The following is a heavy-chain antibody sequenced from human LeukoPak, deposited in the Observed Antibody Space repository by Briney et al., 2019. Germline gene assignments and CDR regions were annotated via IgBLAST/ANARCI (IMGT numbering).Heavy chain of an antibody. CDR2: INPNSGGT. Sequence: ASVKVSCKASGGTFSSYAISWVRQAPGQGLEWMGWINPNSGGTNYAQKFQGRVTMTRDTSISTAYMELSRLRSDDTAVYYCAREEYCSSTSCYASPWGQGTLVTVSS. V-gene: IGHV1-2*02. CDR1: GGTFSSYA. J-gene: IGHJ5*02. D-gene: IGHD2-2*01. CDR3: AREEYCSSTSCYASP.